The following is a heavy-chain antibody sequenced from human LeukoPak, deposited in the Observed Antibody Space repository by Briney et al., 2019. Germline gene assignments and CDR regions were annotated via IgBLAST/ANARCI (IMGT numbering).Heavy chain of an antibody. Sequence: GGSLRLSCAASGFTFSIYNMNWVRQAPGKGLEWVSVIYSGGSTYYADSVKGRFTISRDNSKNTLYLQMNSLRAEDTAVYYCTRNWGSDNWFDPWGQGTRVTLSS. CDR1: GFTFSIYN. D-gene: IGHD7-27*01. V-gene: IGHV3-53*01. CDR2: IYSGGST. J-gene: IGHJ5*02. CDR3: TRNWGSDNWFDP.